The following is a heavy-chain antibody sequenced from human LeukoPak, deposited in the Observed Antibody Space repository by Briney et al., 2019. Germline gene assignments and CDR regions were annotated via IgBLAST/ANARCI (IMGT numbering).Heavy chain of an antibody. J-gene: IGHJ5*02. CDR2: ISAYNGNT. CDR1: GYTFTSYG. CDR3: ARVAVVVPGPPPPNWFDP. D-gene: IGHD2-2*01. V-gene: IGHV1-18*01. Sequence: ASVKVSCKASGYTFTSYGITWVRQAPGQGLEWMGWISAYNGNTNYAQKLQGRVTMTTDTSTSTAYMELRSLRSDDTAVFYCARVAVVVPGPPPPNWFDPWGQGTLVTVSS.